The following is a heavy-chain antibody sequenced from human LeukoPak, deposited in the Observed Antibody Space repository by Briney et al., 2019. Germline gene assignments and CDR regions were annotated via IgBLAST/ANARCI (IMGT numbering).Heavy chain of an antibody. V-gene: IGHV1-8*01. CDR2: MNPNSGNT. CDR1: GYTFTSYD. J-gene: IGHJ6*03. Sequence: GASVKVSCKASGYTFTSYDINWVRQATGQGLEWMGWMNPNSGNTGYAQKFQGRVTMTRNTFISTAYMELSSLRSEDTAVYYCARVGLQYYYYYYMDVWGKGTTVTVSS. CDR3: ARVGLQYYYYYYMDV.